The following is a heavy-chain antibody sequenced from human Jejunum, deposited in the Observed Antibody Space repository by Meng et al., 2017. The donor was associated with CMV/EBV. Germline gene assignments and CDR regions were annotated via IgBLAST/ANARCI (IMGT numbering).Heavy chain of an antibody. Sequence: AASGFSVSSYVMHWVSQAAGKGMEGVAVISHDGSNYNYKDSVKGRVTISRDKSKNTLNLKMNSLRPENKAVYYCERDTRIASGWVDTWGQGTLVTVSS. J-gene: IGHJ5*02. CDR1: GFSVSSYV. V-gene: IGHV3-30-3*01. CDR3: ERDTRIASGWVDT. CDR2: ISHDGSNY. D-gene: IGHD6-25*01.